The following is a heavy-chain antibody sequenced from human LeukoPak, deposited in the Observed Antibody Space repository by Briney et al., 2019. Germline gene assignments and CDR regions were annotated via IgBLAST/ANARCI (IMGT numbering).Heavy chain of an antibody. Sequence: SETLSLTCAVYGGSFSGYYWSWIRQPPGKGLEWIGEINHSGSTNYNPSLKSRVTISVDTSKNQFSLKLSSVTAADTAVYYCARDKNYYGSGSYPVYFDYWGQGTLVTVSS. CDR2: INHSGST. V-gene: IGHV4-34*01. J-gene: IGHJ4*02. CDR3: ARDKNYYGSGSYPVYFDY. D-gene: IGHD3-10*01. CDR1: GGSFSGYY.